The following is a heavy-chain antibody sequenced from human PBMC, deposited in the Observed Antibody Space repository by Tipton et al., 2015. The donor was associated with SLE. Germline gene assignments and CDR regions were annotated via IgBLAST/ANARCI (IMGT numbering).Heavy chain of an antibody. Sequence: SLRLSCAASGFTFSSYAMSWVRQAPGKGLEWVSDISITGENTYYADSVRGRFTISRDNSKKTLFLQMSSLRADDAAIYYCAKDIGDHGRQGAFDIWGPGTMVTVSS. D-gene: IGHD4/OR15-4a*01. J-gene: IGHJ3*02. CDR1: GFTFSSYA. CDR3: AKDIGDHGRQGAFDI. V-gene: IGHV3-23*01. CDR2: ISITGENT.